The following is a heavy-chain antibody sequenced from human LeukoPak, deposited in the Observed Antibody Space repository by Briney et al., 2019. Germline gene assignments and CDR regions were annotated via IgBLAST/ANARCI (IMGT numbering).Heavy chain of an antibody. D-gene: IGHD6-13*01. CDR1: GGSFSGYY. J-gene: IGHJ4*02. CDR2: INHSGST. CDR3: ARRPNRYSSSYFDY. Sequence: SETLSLTCAVYGGSFSGYYWSWIRQPPGKGLEWIGEINHSGSTNYNPSLKSRVTISVDTSKNQFSLKLSSVTAADTAVYYCARRPNRYSSSYFDYWGQGTLVTVSS. V-gene: IGHV4-34*01.